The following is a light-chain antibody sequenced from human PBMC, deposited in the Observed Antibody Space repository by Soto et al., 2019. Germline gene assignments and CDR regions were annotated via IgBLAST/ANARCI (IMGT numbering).Light chain of an antibody. Sequence: EIVLTQSPATLSSFPGDRVTLSCRASQYINTRLDWYQHRPGQAPRLLIYRTSIRATGIPARFSASGSGTDFTLTSSNVQPEDFALYYCHQRQSWPRTFGQGTKVDI. CDR3: HQRQSWPRT. V-gene: IGKV3-11*01. CDR1: QYINTR. CDR2: RTS. J-gene: IGKJ1*01.